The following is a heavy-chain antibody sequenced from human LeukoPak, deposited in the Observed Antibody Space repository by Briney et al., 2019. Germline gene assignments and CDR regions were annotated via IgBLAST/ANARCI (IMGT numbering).Heavy chain of an antibody. V-gene: IGHV4-4*07. D-gene: IGHD3/OR15-3a*01. CDR1: GGSISSYY. J-gene: IGHJ2*01. CDR3: ARDLGIIFGFRYSDL. CDR2: ISTSGST. Sequence: SETLSLTCTVSGGSISSYYWSWIRQPAGKGLESIGHISTSGSTNYNPSLKSRVTMSVDTSKNQFSLKLSSVTAADTAVYYCARDLGIIFGFRYSDLWGRGTLVTVSS.